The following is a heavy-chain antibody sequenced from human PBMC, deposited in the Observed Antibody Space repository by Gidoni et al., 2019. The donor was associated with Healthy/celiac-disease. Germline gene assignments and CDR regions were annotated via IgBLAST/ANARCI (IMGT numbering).Heavy chain of an antibody. CDR2: IKSKTDGGTT. Sequence: EVQLVESGGGLVKPGGSLRLSCAASGFTFRNAWMSWVRQAPGKGLEWVGRIKSKTDGGTTDYAAPVKSRFTISRDDSKNTLYLQMNSLKTEDTAVYYCTTDDYYDSSGYYRYFDYWGQGTLVTVSS. J-gene: IGHJ4*02. V-gene: IGHV3-15*01. D-gene: IGHD3-22*01. CDR1: GFTFRNAW. CDR3: TTDDYYDSSGYYRYFDY.